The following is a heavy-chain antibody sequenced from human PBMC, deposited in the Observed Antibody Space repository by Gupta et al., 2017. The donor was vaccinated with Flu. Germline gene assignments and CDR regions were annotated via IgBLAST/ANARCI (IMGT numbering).Heavy chain of an antibody. CDR1: GLTFSASA. J-gene: IGHJ4*02. CDR3: AKDRSGNPAIDY. Sequence: EVQLLESGGALVQPGGSLRLPCAASGLTFSASAMNWVRQAPGKGLEWVSTVGAGGDRTYYADSVMGRFTISRDNSKNTVYLQMNRLRGDDTAVYYCAKDRSGNPAIDYWGQGTLVTVSA. D-gene: IGHD6-13*01. V-gene: IGHV3-23*01. CDR2: VGAGGDRT.